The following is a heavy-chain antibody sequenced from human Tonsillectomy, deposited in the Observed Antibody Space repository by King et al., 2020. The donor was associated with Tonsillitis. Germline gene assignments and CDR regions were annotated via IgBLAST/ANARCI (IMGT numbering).Heavy chain of an antibody. CDR3: ARAPDYYDRSGYPPFDY. V-gene: IGHV4-39*07. J-gene: IGHJ4*02. CDR2: IYYSGIT. D-gene: IGHD3-22*01. CDR1: GGSISSSSYY. Sequence: LQLQESGPRLLKPSETLSLTCTVSGGSISSSSYYWGWIRQPPGKGLEWIGSIYYSGITYYNPSLKSRVTISVDTSKHQFSLKLGSVTSADTAVYYCARAPDYYDRSGYPPFDYWGQGTLVTVSA.